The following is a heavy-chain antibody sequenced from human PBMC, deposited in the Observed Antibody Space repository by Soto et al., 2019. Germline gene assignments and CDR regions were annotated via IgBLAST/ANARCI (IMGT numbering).Heavy chain of an antibody. CDR3: ARTDRDFYGLDV. CDR2: ISAAGDP. J-gene: IGHJ6*02. CDR1: GFTFRNYD. Sequence: EVQLVESGGGLVQPGGSLRLSCEASGFTFRNYDMHWVRQGTGKGLEWVSGISAAGDPDYADSVEGRFTISRENAQNSFLLQMNSLRVGDTAFYYCARTDRDFYGLDVWGQGTTVIVSS. V-gene: IGHV3-13*05.